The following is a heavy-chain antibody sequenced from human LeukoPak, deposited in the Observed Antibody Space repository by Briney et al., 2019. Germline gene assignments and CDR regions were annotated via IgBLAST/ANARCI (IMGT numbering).Heavy chain of an antibody. CDR3: ARDRHSGSPPVDWFDP. J-gene: IGHJ5*02. V-gene: IGHV6-1*01. CDR2: TYYRSKWYN. D-gene: IGHD1-26*01. CDR1: GDSVSSNSAA. Sequence: SQTLSLTCAISGDSVSSNSAAWNWIRQSPSRGLEWLGRTYYRSKWYNDYAVSVESRITINPDTSKNQFSLQLNSVTPEDTAVYYCARDRHSGSPPVDWFDPWGQGTLVTVSS.